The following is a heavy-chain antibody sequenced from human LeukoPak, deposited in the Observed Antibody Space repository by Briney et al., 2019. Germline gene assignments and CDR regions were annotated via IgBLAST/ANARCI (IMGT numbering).Heavy chain of an antibody. D-gene: IGHD3-10*01. CDR3: ARHSMVRGVVGDQYSFDY. Sequence: SETLSLTCAVSGDSISSTHWWNWVRQPPGKGLEWIGEIYHSGSTHYNPSLKSRVTISVDKSKNQFSLRLTSVTAADTAVYYCARHSMVRGVVGDQYSFDYWGQGTLVTVSS. CDR2: IYHSGST. V-gene: IGHV4-4*02. J-gene: IGHJ4*02. CDR1: GDSISSTHW.